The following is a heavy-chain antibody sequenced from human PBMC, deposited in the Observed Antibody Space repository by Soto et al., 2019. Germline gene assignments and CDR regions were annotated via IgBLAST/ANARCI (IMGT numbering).Heavy chain of an antibody. D-gene: IGHD2-15*01. V-gene: IGHV1-46*01. CDR2: INPSGGST. CDR1: GYTFTSYY. CDR3: ARGSVGVVVVAPSGKWFDP. Sequence: ASVKVSCKASGYTFTSYYMHWVRQAPGQGLEWMGIINPSGGSTSYAQKFKGRVTISVDTSKNQFSLKLSSVTAADTAVYYCARGSVGVVVVAPSGKWFDPWGQGTLVTVSS. J-gene: IGHJ5*02.